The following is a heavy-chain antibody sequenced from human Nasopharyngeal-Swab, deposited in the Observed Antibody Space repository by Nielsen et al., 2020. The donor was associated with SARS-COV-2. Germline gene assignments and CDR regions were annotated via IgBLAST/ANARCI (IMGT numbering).Heavy chain of an antibody. Sequence: WVRQAPGQRLEWLGWINAGNGDTKYSQRFQGRVTITRDTSASIAYMDLTSLRSEDTAVYSCARDPRPDYPYYMDVWGKGTTVTVPS. CDR3: ARDPRPDYPYYMDV. D-gene: IGHD4-11*01. CDR2: INAGNGDT. V-gene: IGHV1-3*01. J-gene: IGHJ6*03.